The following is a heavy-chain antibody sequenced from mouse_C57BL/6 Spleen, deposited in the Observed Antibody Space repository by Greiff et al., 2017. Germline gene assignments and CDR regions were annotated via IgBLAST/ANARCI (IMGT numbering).Heavy chain of an antibody. D-gene: IGHD4-1*01. CDR3: TGGGTNYFDY. CDR2: IRLKSDNYAT. CDR1: GFTFSNYW. J-gene: IGHJ2*01. Sequence: EVKLQESGGGLVQPGGSMKLSCVASGFTFSNYWMNWVRQSPEKGLEWVAQIRLKSDNYATHYAESVKGRFTISRDDSKSSVYLQMNNLRAEDTGIYYCTGGGTNYFDYWGQGTTLTVSS. V-gene: IGHV6-3*01.